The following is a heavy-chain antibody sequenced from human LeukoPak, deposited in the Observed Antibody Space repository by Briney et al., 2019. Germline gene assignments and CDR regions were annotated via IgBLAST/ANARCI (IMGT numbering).Heavy chain of an antibody. V-gene: IGHV3-7*01. D-gene: IGHD5-18*01. CDR2: IKQDGSEK. CDR1: GFTFSSYW. CDR3: ARDGTAMVKYYGMDV. J-gene: IGHJ6*02. Sequence: GGSLRLSCAASGFTFSSYWMSWVRQAPGKGLEWVANIKQDGSEKYYVDSVKGRFTISRDSAKNSLYLQMNSLRAEDTAVYYCARDGTAMVKYYGMDVWGQGTTVTVSS.